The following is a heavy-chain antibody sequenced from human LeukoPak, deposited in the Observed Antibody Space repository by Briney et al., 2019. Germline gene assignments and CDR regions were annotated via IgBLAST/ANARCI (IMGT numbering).Heavy chain of an antibody. CDR3: ARDKALTTSYGMDV. D-gene: IGHD2/OR15-2a*01. V-gene: IGHV1-3*04. CDR2: INTDNGNR. CDR1: GYTFTNYA. Sequence: ASVKVSCTASGYTFTNYAIHWVHQAPGQGLEWMGWINTDNGNRKYAQKFQGRVTITSDTSAYTVNMELTSLRSEDMAVYFCARDKALTTSYGMDVWGQGTTVTVSS. J-gene: IGHJ6*02.